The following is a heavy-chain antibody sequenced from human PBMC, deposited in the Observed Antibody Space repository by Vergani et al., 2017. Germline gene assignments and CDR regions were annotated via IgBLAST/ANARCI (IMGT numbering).Heavy chain of an antibody. CDR3: ARPYYGGTGAFDI. V-gene: IGHV3-21*01. J-gene: IGHJ3*02. CDR1: GFPFSSYS. D-gene: IGHD4-23*01. Sequence: EVKLVESGGGLVKPGGSLRLSCAASGFPFSSYSMNWVRQAPGKGLEWVSSISSSSSYIYYADSVKGRFPISRDNAKNSLYLQMNSLRAEDTAVYFCARPYYGGTGAFDIWGQGTMVTVSS. CDR2: ISSSSSYI.